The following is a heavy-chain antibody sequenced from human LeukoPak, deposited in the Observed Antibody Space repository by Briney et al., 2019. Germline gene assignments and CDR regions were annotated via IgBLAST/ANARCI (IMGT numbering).Heavy chain of an antibody. J-gene: IGHJ4*02. D-gene: IGHD4-11*01. CDR1: GFTFSNYW. V-gene: IGHV3-7*01. CDR3: ARGYGNYY. Sequence: GGSLRLSCAASGFTFSNYWMSWVRQAPGKGLEWVANIKEDGSEKYYVDSVKGRFTISRDNARNSLYLQMNSLRAEDTAVYYCARGYGNYYCGQGTLVTVSS. CDR2: IKEDGSEK.